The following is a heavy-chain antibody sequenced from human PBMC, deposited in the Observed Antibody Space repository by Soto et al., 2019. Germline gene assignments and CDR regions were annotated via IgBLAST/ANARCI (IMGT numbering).Heavy chain of an antibody. CDR2: IWSDGNNR. D-gene: IGHD1-1*01. CDR3: VRGDNWNDGASDS. J-gene: IGHJ5*01. CDR1: GFMFSNHG. V-gene: IGHV3-33*01. Sequence: QVQLVESGGGVVQPGRSLRLSCAASGFMFSNHGMHWVRQAPGKGLEWVAVIWSDGNNRYYADSVKGRFTISRDNSKNTVYQQMNSLRAEATAVYYCVRGDNWNDGASDSWGQGTLVTVSS.